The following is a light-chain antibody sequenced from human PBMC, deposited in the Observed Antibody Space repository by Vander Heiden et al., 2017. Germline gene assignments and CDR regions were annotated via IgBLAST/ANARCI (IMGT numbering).Light chain of an antibody. CDR1: QDTRKY. CDR3: QQYDNLPIT. V-gene: IGKV1-33*01. CDR2: DAS. Sequence: DIQTTQSPSSLSASLGDRVTITCQASQDTRKYLNWYQQKPGKAPKLLIYDASHLQTGVPSRFGGSGSGTHFTFTISSLQPEDIATYYCQQYDNLPITFGQGTRLEI. J-gene: IGKJ5*01.